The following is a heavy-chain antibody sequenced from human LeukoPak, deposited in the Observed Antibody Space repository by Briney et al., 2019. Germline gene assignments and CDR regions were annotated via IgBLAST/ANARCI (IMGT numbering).Heavy chain of an antibody. CDR3: AKDAYSSGWYGGYYYYYGMDV. CDR2: ISYDGSNK. Sequence: PGGSLRLSCAASGFTFSSYGMHWVRQAPGKGLEWVAVISYDGSNKYYADSVKGRFTISRDNPKNTLYLQMNSLRAEDTAVYYCAKDAYSSGWYGGYYYYYGMDVWGKGTTVTVSS. J-gene: IGHJ6*04. V-gene: IGHV3-30*18. CDR1: GFTFSSYG. D-gene: IGHD6-19*01.